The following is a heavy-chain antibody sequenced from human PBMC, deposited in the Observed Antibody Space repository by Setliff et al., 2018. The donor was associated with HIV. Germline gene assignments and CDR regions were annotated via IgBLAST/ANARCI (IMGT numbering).Heavy chain of an antibody. CDR3: ARRSLEYYYDSSATGAFDI. J-gene: IGHJ3*02. CDR2: IFSSGST. D-gene: IGHD3-22*01. V-gene: IGHV4-61*02. CDR1: GGSISSGSYY. Sequence: SETLSLTCTVSGGSISSGSYYWSWIRQPAGKGLEWIGRIFSSGSTSYNPSLKSRVTMSVDTSKNQFSLKLSSVTAADTAVYYCARRSLEYYYDSSATGAFDIWGQGTMVTVSS.